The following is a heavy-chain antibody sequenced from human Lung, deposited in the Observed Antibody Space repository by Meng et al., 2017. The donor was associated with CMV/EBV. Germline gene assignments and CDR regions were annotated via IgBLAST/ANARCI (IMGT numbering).Heavy chain of an antibody. J-gene: IGHJ4*02. CDR2: INPNCGTT. D-gene: IGHD3-3*01. V-gene: IGHV1-46*01. CDR3: ARSPTITIFGVIRTSYFAY. Sequence: ASXXVSXQTSGYTFTDYYVHWVRQAPGQGLEWMGIINPNCGTTRYAQKFQGRVTMTRDTSTSTVYMELSSLRSEDTAGYYCARSPTITIFGVIRTSYFAYWXQGPLVTVSS. CDR1: GYTFTDYY.